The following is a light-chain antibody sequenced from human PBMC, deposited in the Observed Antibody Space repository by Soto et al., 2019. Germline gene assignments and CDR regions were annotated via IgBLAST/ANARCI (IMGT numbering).Light chain of an antibody. V-gene: IGLV2-8*01. CDR1: SSDVGGYDH. CDR3: SSDAGNYNYV. J-gene: IGLJ1*01. CDR2: EVT. Sequence: QSVLTQPPSVSGSPGQSVTIPCTGTSSDVGGYDHVSWYQQHPGKAPKLMIYEVTKRPAGVPDRFSGSKSGNTASLTVSGLQAEDEADYYGSSDAGNYNYVFGTGTKVTVL.